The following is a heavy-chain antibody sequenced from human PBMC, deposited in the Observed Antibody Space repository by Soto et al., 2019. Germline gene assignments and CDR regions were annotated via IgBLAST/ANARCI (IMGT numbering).Heavy chain of an antibody. V-gene: IGHV3-23*01. CDR3: AIDRWDPYGPY. Sequence: GGSLRLSCVASGFSFSVYAMTWVRQAPGRGLDWVSYITANGGSTYYADSVKGRFTISRDNSKNTVHLQMNSLRAEDSAVYYSAIDRWDPYGPYWGRGTRVTVSS. CDR2: ITANGGST. CDR1: GFSFSVYA. D-gene: IGHD4-17*01. J-gene: IGHJ4*02.